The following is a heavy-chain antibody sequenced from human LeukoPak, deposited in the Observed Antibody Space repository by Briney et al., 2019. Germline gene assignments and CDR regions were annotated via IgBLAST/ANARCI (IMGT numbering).Heavy chain of an antibody. Sequence: GVLRLSCAASGFTFSSYWMSWVRQAPGKGLEWVANIKQDGSEKYYVDSVKGRFTISRDDAKNSLYLQMNSLRAEDTAVYYCARDSEVAATPFDYWGQGTLVTVSS. CDR1: GFTFSSYW. J-gene: IGHJ4*02. V-gene: IGHV3-7*01. CDR2: IKQDGSEK. D-gene: IGHD2-15*01. CDR3: ARDSEVAATPFDY.